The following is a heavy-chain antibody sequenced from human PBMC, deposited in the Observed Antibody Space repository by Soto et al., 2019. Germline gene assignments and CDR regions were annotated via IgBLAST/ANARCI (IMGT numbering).Heavy chain of an antibody. Sequence: QVQLVKSGAEVKKPGSSVKVSCKASGGTFSSYAISWVRQAPGQGLEWMGGIIPIFGTANYAQKFQGRVTITADESTSTAYVEMRSLSSEATAVYYCARGEIAVAGIGGFDYWGQGTLVTVSS. CDR3: ARGEIAVAGIGGFDY. CDR2: IIPIFGTA. V-gene: IGHV1-69*01. CDR1: GGTFSSYA. J-gene: IGHJ4*02. D-gene: IGHD6-19*01.